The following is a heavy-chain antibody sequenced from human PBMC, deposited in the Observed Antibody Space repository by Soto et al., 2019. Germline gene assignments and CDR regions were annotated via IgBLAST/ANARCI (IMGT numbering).Heavy chain of an antibody. D-gene: IGHD6-19*01. CDR3: AGDLTSSGWYRAPHH. J-gene: IGHJ5*02. CDR1: GFTFRSYA. CDR2: ISYDGSNK. Sequence: QVQLVESGGGVVQPGRSLSLSCAATGFTFRSYAMHWVRQAPGMGLEWVAVISYDGSNKYHADSVKSRFTISRDNSTTPLYLQTTRLRVEDTAVYYCAGDLTSSGWYRAPHHWCQGNRLTVSS. V-gene: IGHV3-30-3*01.